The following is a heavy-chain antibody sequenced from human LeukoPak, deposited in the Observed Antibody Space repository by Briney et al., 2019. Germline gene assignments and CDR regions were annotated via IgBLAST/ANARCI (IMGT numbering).Heavy chain of an antibody. D-gene: IGHD6-19*01. CDR1: GLTFRSYP. V-gene: IGHV3-30-3*01. CDR2: ISYDGSNK. CDR3: ASREVGGSGWYYFDY. J-gene: IGHJ4*02. Sequence: PGGSLRLSCAASGLTFRSYPIHWVRQAPGKGLEWVAVISYDGSNKYYTDSEKGRFTISRDNSKNTLYLQMNSLTTEDTAMYYCASREVGGSGWYYFDYWGLGTLVTVSS.